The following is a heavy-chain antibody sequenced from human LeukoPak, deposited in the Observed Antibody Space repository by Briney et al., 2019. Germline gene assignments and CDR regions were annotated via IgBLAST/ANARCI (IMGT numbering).Heavy chain of an antibody. D-gene: IGHD6-19*01. CDR3: ARDYYSSGWFPWFDP. CDR1: GFTVSSNY. V-gene: IGHV3-21*01. CDR2: ISSSSSYI. Sequence: GGSLRLSCAASGFTVSSNYMSWVRQAPGKGLEWVSSISSSSSYIYYADSVKGRFTISRDNAKNSLYLQMNSLRAEDTAVYYCARDYYSSGWFPWFDPWGQGTLVTVSS. J-gene: IGHJ5*02.